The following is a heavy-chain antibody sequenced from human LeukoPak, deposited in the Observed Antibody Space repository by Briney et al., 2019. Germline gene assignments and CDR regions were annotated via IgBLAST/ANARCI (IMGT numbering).Heavy chain of an antibody. CDR1: GYTFTGYY. Sequence: ASVKVSCKASGYTFTGYYMHWVRQAPGQGLEWMGWINPNSGGTNYAQKFQGRVTMTRDTSISTAYMELSRLRSDDTAVHYCAREVLPAATYMDVWGKGTTVTISS. J-gene: IGHJ6*03. CDR3: AREVLPAATYMDV. D-gene: IGHD2-2*01. V-gene: IGHV1-2*02. CDR2: INPNSGGT.